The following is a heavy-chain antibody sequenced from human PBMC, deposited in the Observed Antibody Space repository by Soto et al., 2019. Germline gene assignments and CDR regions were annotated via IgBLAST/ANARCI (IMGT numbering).Heavy chain of an antibody. CDR2: ISSDGSST. V-gene: IGHV3-74*01. CDR3: TRKTPTNGMAV. Sequence: GGSLRLSSAASGFNLSNYWMHWARQAPGKGLVWVSRISSDGSSTNYADSVKGRFTISRDNAKNSLYLQMNSLRVGDTAVYYCTRKTPTNGMAVWGQGTTVTVSS. J-gene: IGHJ6*02. CDR1: GFNLSNYW. D-gene: IGHD2-15*01.